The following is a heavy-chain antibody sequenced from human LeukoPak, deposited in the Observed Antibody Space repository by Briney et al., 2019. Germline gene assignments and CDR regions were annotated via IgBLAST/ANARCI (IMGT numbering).Heavy chain of an antibody. CDR2: ITGSGGRT. CDR3: AKDRELDAFDI. CDR1: GFTFSSYA. Sequence: GGSLRLSCAASGFTFSSYAMNWVRQAPGKGLEWVSAITGSGGRTYYADSVKGRFTISRDNSKNTLYLQMNSLRAEDTAVYYCAKDRELDAFDIWGQGTMVTVSS. J-gene: IGHJ3*02. V-gene: IGHV3-23*01. D-gene: IGHD3-10*01.